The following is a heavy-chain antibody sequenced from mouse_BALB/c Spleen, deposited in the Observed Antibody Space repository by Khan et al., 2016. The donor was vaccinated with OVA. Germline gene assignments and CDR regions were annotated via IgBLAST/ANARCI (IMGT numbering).Heavy chain of an antibody. Sequence: QVQLQQSGAELVKPGASVRLSCKASGYTFTSYYLYWVKQRPGQGLEWIGDINPSSGGINFNEKFKSKATLTVDKSSSTAYIQLNSLTSEDSAVYYCTRSGYGSFAYWGQGNLVTVSA. D-gene: IGHD2-2*01. J-gene: IGHJ3*01. V-gene: IGHV1S81*02. CDR3: TRSGYGSFAY. CDR1: GYTFTSYY. CDR2: INPSSGGI.